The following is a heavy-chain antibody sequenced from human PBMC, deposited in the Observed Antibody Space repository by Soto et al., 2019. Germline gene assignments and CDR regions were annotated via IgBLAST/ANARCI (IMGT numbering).Heavy chain of an antibody. CDR3: AKDRGNGDTPNIYSYYGIEV. V-gene: IGHV3-23*01. CDR1: GFSFNAYG. Sequence: GGSLRLSCAVSGFSFNAYGMSWVRQAPGKGLEWISFISGGGGTIYYADSVKGRFISSRDNSKSTLYLQMTSLSVDDTAVYYCAKDRGNGDTPNIYSYYGIEVWGQGTTV. D-gene: IGHD2-21*02. CDR2: ISGGGGTI. J-gene: IGHJ6*02.